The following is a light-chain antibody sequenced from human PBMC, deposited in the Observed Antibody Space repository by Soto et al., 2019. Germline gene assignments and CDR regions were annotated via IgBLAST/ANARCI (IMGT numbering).Light chain of an antibody. CDR1: QGISSY. CDR2: AAS. V-gene: IGKV1-8*01. Sequence: AIRMTQSPSSFSASTGDRVTITCRASQGISSYLAWYQQKPGKAPKLLIYAASTLQSGVPSRFSGSGSVTDFTLTISCLQSEDFPTYYCQQYYSYQWTFGQGTKVEIK. J-gene: IGKJ1*01. CDR3: QQYYSYQWT.